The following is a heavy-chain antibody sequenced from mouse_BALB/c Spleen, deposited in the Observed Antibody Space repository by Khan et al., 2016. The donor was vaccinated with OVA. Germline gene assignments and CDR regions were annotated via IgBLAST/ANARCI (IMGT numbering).Heavy chain of an antibody. Sequence: VQLKESGPGLVAPSQSLSITCTISGFSLTNYGVHWVRQPPGKGLEWLVGIWSDGSTTYNSALKSRLTISKDKSKGQVFLKMNSLQTDDTAMYFCARQPYYHYNIMDYWGQGTSVTVSS. CDR2: IWSDGST. CDR3: ARQPYYHYNIMDY. D-gene: IGHD2-10*01. CDR1: GFSLTNYG. J-gene: IGHJ4*01. V-gene: IGHV2-6-1*01.